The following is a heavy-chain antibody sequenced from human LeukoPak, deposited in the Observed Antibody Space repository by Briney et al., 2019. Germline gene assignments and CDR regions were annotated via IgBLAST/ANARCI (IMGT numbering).Heavy chain of an antibody. D-gene: IGHD6-13*01. CDR1: GFTVSSNY. CDR2: IYSGGDT. V-gene: IGHV3-66*01. J-gene: IGHJ6*03. Sequence: GGSLRLSCAASGFTVSSNYMSWVRQAPGKGLEWVSVIYSGGDTFYADSVKGIFTISRDNSKNTLFLQMNRLRAEDTAVYYCARESEENSSSWYFGGYYYYYMDVWGKGTTVTVSS. CDR3: ARESEENSSSWYFGGYYYYYMDV.